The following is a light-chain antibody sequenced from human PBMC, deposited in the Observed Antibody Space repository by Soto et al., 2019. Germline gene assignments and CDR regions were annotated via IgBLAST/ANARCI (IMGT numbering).Light chain of an antibody. V-gene: IGKV1-39*01. CDR1: QTISNH. CDR3: QQSLTIPYT. Sequence: DIQMTQSPSSLSASVGDRVTITCRASQTISNHLNWYQQKPGKAPKLLIFAASTLQSGVPLRFSGSGSGTDFTLTINSLQPEDFATYYCQQSLTIPYTFGQVTKLEIK. CDR2: AAS. J-gene: IGKJ2*01.